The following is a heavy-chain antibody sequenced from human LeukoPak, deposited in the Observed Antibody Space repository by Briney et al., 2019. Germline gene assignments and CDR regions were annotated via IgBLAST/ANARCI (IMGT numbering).Heavy chain of an antibody. CDR3: ARDSAYGSGYNWFDP. D-gene: IGHD3-10*01. CDR2: ISSSSSYI. CDR1: GFTFSSYS. J-gene: IGHJ5*02. Sequence: GGSLRLSCAVSGFTFSSYSMNWVRQAPGKGLEWVSSISSSSSYIYYADSVKGRFTISRDNAKNSLYLQMNSLRAEDTAVYYCARDSAYGSGYNWFDPWGQGTLVTVSS. V-gene: IGHV3-21*01.